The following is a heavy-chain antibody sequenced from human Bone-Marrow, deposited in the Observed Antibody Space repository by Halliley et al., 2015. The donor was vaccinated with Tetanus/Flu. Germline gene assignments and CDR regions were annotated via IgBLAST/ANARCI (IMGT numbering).Heavy chain of an antibody. Sequence: ARTYYRSRWYNDYAVSAKSRITISPDTSKNQFSLQLNSVTAEDTAVYYCARDPEGPETYFDVWGQGTQVTVSS. CDR2: TYYRSRWYN. V-gene: IGHV6-1*01. J-gene: IGHJ4*02. CDR3: ARDPEGPETYFDV.